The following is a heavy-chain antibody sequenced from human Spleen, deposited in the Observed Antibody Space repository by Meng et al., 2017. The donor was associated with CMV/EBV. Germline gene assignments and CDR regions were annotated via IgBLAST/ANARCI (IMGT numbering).Heavy chain of an antibody. J-gene: IGHJ4*02. Sequence: LRLSCAASGFTFSDYYMSWIRRAPGKGLEWVSYISNSGDSIDYADSVKGRFTISRDNAKNSLYLQMNSLRAEDTAVYYCASEQQLANWGQGTLVTVSS. V-gene: IGHV3-11*04. CDR3: ASEQQLAN. D-gene: IGHD6-13*01. CDR1: GFTFSDYY. CDR2: ISNSGDSI.